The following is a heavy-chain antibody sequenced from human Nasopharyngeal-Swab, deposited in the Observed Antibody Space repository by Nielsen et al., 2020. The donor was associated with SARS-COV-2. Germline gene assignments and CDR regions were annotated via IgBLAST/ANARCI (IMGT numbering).Heavy chain of an antibody. CDR1: GFTFSSYG. CDR2: IWYDGSNK. V-gene: IGHV3-33*01. Sequence: SCAASGFTFSSYGMHWVRQAPGKGLEWVAVIWYDGSNKYYADSVKGRFTISRDNSKNTLYLQMNSLRAEDTAVYYCARGGLRYFDWLLPADAFDIWGQGTMVTVSS. J-gene: IGHJ3*02. D-gene: IGHD3-9*01. CDR3: ARGGLRYFDWLLPADAFDI.